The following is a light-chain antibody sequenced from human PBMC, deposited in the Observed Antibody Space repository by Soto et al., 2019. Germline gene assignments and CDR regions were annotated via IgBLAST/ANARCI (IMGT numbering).Light chain of an antibody. Sequence: EIVLTQSPSTLSLSPGERATLSCRASQSVSSYLAWYQQKPGQAPRLLIYGASTRATGIPARFSGSGAGTDFTLTITSLQSEDFGVYFCQQYKDWPTTFGQGTKV. CDR1: QSVSSY. V-gene: IGKV3-15*01. CDR2: GAS. CDR3: QQYKDWPTT. J-gene: IGKJ1*01.